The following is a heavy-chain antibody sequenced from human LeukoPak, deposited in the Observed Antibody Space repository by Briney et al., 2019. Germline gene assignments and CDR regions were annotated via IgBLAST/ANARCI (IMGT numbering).Heavy chain of an antibody. CDR3: ARVEDLRYYYYGMDV. CDR1: GYTFTSYA. CDR2: LNVGNGYT. V-gene: IGHV1-3*01. Sequence: ASVKVSCKASGYTFTSYAMHWVRQAPGQRLEWMGWLNVGNGYTEYSQKFQDRVSITSDTSASTVYMELSSLRSEDTAVYYCARVEDLRYYYYGMDVWGQGTTVTVSS. D-gene: IGHD5/OR15-5a*01. J-gene: IGHJ6*02.